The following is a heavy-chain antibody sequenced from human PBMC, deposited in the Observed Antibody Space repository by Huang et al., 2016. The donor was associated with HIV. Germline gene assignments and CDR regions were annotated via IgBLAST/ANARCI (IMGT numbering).Heavy chain of an antibody. V-gene: IGHV3-30*02. CDR2: IRFDGGNK. CDR1: GFSFSHYG. J-gene: IGHJ4*02. D-gene: IGHD2-21*02. CDR3: ATDLGGYSFDY. Sequence: QEQLVESGGGVVQPGGSLRLSCATSGFSFSHYGMHWVRQGPGKGLEWVAFIRFDGGNKHYADSAKGRFTISRDKSKKMLFLEMNSLRGDDTAFYYCATDLGGYSFDYWGQGALVSVSS.